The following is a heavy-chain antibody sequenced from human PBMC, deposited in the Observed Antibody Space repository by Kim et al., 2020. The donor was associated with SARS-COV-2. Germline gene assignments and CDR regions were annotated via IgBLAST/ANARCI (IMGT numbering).Heavy chain of an antibody. D-gene: IGHD3-10*01. J-gene: IGHJ4*02. CDR3: ARSWLGAGFDY. CDR1: GGSISSSSYY. CDR2: IYYSGST. V-gene: IGHV4-39*01. Sequence: SETLSLTCTVSGGSISSSSYYWCWIRQPPGKGLEWIGSIYYSGSTYYNPSLKSRVTISVDTSKNQFSLKLSSVTAADTAVYYCARSWLGAGFDYWGQGTL.